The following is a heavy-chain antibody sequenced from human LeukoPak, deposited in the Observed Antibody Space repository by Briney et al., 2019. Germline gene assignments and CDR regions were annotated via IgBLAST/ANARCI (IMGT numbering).Heavy chain of an antibody. CDR3: ARGRGSSSGSYGY. V-gene: IGHV4-59*01. CDR2: IYYSGTT. D-gene: IGHD1-26*01. Sequence: ASETLSLTCTVSGGSISPYYWSWIRQPPGKGLEWIGHIYYSGTTNYNPSLKSRVTISLDTSKNQFSLKLTSVTAADTAVYYCARGRGSSSGSYGYWGQGTLVTVSS. J-gene: IGHJ4*02. CDR1: GGSISPYY.